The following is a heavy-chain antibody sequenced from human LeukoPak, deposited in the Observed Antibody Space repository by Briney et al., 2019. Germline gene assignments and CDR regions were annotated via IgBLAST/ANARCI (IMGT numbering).Heavy chain of an antibody. V-gene: IGHV4-59*01. D-gene: IGHD6-13*01. CDR3: ARLTAAAVALDY. CDR1: GGSISYYY. Sequence: PSETLSLTCTISGGSISYYYWSWIRQPPGKGLEWIGYIFYSGSTNYNPSLKSRVTISIDTSKNQFSLKLSSVTSADTAVYYCARLTAAAVALDYWGQGTLVTVSS. CDR2: IFYSGST. J-gene: IGHJ4*02.